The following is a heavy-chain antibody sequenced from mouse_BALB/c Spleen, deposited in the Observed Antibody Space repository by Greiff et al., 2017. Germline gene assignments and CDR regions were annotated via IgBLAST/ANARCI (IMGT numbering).Heavy chain of an antibody. D-gene: IGHD1-1*01. CDR1: GFNIKDTY. V-gene: IGHV14-3*02. J-gene: IGHJ3*01. Sequence: VHVKQSGAELVKPGASVKLSCTASGFNIKDTYMHWVKQRPEQGLEWIGRIDPANGNTKYDPKFQGKATITADTSSNTAYLQLSSLTSEDTAVYYCARERALTVPLAYWGQGTLVTVSA. CDR3: ARERALTVPLAY. CDR2: IDPANGNT.